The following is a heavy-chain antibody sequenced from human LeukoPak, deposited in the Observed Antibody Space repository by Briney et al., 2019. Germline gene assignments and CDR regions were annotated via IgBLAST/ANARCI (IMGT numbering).Heavy chain of an antibody. V-gene: IGHV4-31*03. CDR1: GGSISSGGYY. Sequence: SQTLSLTCTVSGGSISSGGYYWSWIRQHPGKGLEWIGYIYYSGSTNYNPSLKSRVTISVDTSKNQFSLKLSSVTAADTAVYYCARGYCSGDSCYLGWFDPWGQGTLVTVSS. CDR2: IYYSGST. D-gene: IGHD2-15*01. CDR3: ARGYCSGDSCYLGWFDP. J-gene: IGHJ5*02.